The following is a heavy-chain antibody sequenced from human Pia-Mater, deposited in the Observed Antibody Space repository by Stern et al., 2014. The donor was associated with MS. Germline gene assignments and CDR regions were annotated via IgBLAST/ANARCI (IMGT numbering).Heavy chain of an antibody. CDR3: ARDPLAGTGAYFDY. D-gene: IGHD6-19*01. Sequence: VQLVESGGGVVQPGRSLRLSCATSGFTFSTYAIPWVRQAPGKGLEWVAVISYDGNNQYYADSVKGRFTISRDNSKNTLYLQMNSLTDEDTAVYYCARDPLAGTGAYFDYWGQGALVTVSS. V-gene: IGHV3-30-3*01. CDR2: ISYDGNNQ. J-gene: IGHJ4*02. CDR1: GFTFSTYA.